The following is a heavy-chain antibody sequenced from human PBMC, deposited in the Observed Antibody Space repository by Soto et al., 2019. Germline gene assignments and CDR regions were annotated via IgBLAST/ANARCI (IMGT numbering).Heavy chain of an antibody. CDR1: GYTFTSYG. CDR3: AQSHSNYDDAFDI. CDR2: ISAYNGNT. J-gene: IGHJ3*02. Sequence: PRASVKVSCKASGYTFTSYGISWVRQAPGQGLEWMGWISAYNGNTNYAQKLQGRVTMTTDTSTSTAYMELRSLRSDDTAVYYCAQSHSNYDDAFDIWGQGTMVTVSS. D-gene: IGHD4-4*01. V-gene: IGHV1-18*01.